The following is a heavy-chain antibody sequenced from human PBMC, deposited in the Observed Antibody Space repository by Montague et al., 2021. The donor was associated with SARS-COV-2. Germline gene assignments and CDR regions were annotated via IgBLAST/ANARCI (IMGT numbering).Heavy chain of an antibody. CDR3: ARHPQH. CDR1: GGSISNSVDY. J-gene: IGHJ1*01. CDR2: IYYTGST. V-gene: IGHV4-39*01. Sequence: SETLSLTCTVSGGSISNSVDYWGWVRQPPGKGLEWIGSIYYTGSTYYNPSLKSRLTISVDTSENQFSLNLRSMTAADTAVYYCARHPQHWGQGTLVTVSS.